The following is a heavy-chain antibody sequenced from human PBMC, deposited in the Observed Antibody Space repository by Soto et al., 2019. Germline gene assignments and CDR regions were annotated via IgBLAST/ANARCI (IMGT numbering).Heavy chain of an antibody. V-gene: IGHV1-3*01. J-gene: IGHJ5*02. CDR3: ARNSSGKYNWFDP. CDR1: GYTFTIYA. D-gene: IGHD6-19*01. CDR2: INAGNGNT. Sequence: ASVKVSCKASGYTFTIYAMHWVRQAPGQRLEWMGWINAGNGNTKYSQKFQGRVTITRDTSASTAYMELRSLRSDDTAVYYCARNSSGKYNWFDPWGQGTLVTVSS.